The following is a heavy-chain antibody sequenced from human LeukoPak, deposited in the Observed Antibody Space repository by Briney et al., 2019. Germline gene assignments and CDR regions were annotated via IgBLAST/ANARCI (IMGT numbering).Heavy chain of an antibody. CDR3: TTEGGAYSIRFDY. J-gene: IGHJ4*02. D-gene: IGHD2-15*01. CDR2: ISASGGTT. Sequence: GGSLRLSCAASGFTFSRYAMSWVREATGMGLEWVSSISASGGTTYYADPVKGRFTISRDTSNNTLYLQTNSLKTEDTAVYFCTTEGGAYSIRFDYWGQGTLVAVSS. V-gene: IGHV3-23*01. CDR1: GFTFSRYA.